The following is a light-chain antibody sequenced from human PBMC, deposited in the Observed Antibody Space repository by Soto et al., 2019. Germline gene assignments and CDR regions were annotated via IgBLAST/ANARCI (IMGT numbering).Light chain of an antibody. J-gene: IGKJ1*01. CDR2: WAS. CDR3: QQYSSTLWT. Sequence: DIVMTQSPDSLAVSLGERATINCKSSQSVLYSSSNKNYLAWYQQKPGQPPKLLIYWASTRESGVPDRFSGSGSGTDFTLTISSLQAEDVEVYYCQQYSSTLWTFGQGTKVEIX. CDR1: QSVLYSSSNKNY. V-gene: IGKV4-1*01.